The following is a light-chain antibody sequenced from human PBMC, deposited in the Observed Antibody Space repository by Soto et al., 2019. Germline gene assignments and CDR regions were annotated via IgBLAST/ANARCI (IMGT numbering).Light chain of an antibody. CDR1: QSVSNNY. CDR2: DAS. CDR3: QQYGNSPWT. Sequence: EIVLTQSPGTLSLSPGERATLSCRASQSVSNNYLAWYQQKPGQAPRLLIYDASSRATGIPDRFSGSGSGTDFTLTFSRLEPEDFAVYYCQQYGNSPWTFGQGTKVEIK. V-gene: IGKV3-20*01. J-gene: IGKJ1*01.